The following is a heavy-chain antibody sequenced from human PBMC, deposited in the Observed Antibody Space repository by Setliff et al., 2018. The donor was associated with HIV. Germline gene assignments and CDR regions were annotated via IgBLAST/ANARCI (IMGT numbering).Heavy chain of an antibody. CDR3: ARHGLRFLACFDY. J-gene: IGHJ4*02. CDR2: IFYSGTT. CDR1: GDSLSSSSYY. Sequence: PSETLSLTCTVSGDSLSSSSYYWGWIRQPPGKGLDWIGSIFYSGTTYYNPSLESRVTISVDTSKNQFSLKLSSATATDTAVYYCARHGLRFLACFDYWGQGALVTV. D-gene: IGHD3-3*01. V-gene: IGHV4-39*01.